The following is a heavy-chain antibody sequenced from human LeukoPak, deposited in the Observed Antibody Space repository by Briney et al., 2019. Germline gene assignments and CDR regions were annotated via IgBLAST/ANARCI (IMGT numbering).Heavy chain of an antibody. Sequence: SETLSLTCTVSGGSINNYYWSWIRQPAGKGLEGVGRIYTRGGTNYNPSLKSRVTMSVDTSKNQFSLKLSSVTAADTAVYYCTSGRYCSAEICSGGDAFDIWGQGTMVSVSS. J-gene: IGHJ3*02. V-gene: IGHV4-4*07. D-gene: IGHD2-15*01. CDR3: TSGRYCSAEICSGGDAFDI. CDR2: IYTRGGT. CDR1: GGSINNYY.